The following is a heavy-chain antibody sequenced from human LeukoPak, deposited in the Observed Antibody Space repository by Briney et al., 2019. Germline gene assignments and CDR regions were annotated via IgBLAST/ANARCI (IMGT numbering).Heavy chain of an antibody. Sequence: GGSLRLSCAASGFTFSSYGMHWVRQAPGKGLEWVAVIWYDGSNKYYADSVKGRFTISRDNSKNTLYLQMNSLRAEDTAVYYCARIGAGSSRDYWGQGTLATVSS. D-gene: IGHD6-13*01. CDR2: IWYDGSNK. J-gene: IGHJ4*02. V-gene: IGHV3-33*01. CDR1: GFTFSSYG. CDR3: ARIGAGSSRDY.